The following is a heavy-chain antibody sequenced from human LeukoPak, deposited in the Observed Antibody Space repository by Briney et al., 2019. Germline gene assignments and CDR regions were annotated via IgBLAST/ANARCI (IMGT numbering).Heavy chain of an antibody. CDR2: IYSGGDT. CDR3: VRDRSASSDYALGY. V-gene: IGHV3-66*01. Sequence: GGSLRLSCAASGFTVSSKYMTWVRQAPGKGLEWLSAIYSGGDTYYADPVRGRFTISRDNSKNMVYLQMRSLRAEDTAVYYCVRDRSASSDYALGYWGQGTLVTVSS. D-gene: IGHD3-16*01. CDR1: GFTVSSKY. J-gene: IGHJ4*02.